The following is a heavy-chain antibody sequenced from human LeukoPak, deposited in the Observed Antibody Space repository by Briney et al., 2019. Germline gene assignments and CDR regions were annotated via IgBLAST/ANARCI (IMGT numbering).Heavy chain of an antibody. CDR3: ARQNSGSYYYYGMDV. CDR1: GYTFTSYG. CDR2: ISAYNGNT. Sequence: ASVKVSCKASGYTFTSYGISWVRQAPGQGLEWMGWISAYNGNTNYAQKLQGRVTMTTDTSTSTAYMELRSLRSDDTAVYYCARQNSGSYYYYGMDVWGQGTTVTVSS. D-gene: IGHD1-26*01. V-gene: IGHV1-18*01. J-gene: IGHJ6*02.